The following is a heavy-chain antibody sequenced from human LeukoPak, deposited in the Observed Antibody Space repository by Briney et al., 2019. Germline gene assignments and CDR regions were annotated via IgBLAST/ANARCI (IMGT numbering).Heavy chain of an antibody. Sequence: PGGSLRLSCAASGFTFSSYDMHWVRQAPGKGLEWVAVIWYDGSNKYYADSVKGRFTISRDNSKNTLYLQMNSLRAEDTAVYYCAGGSIEYSYGYDYFDYWGQGTLVTVSS. CDR2: IWYDGSNK. D-gene: IGHD5-18*01. J-gene: IGHJ4*02. V-gene: IGHV3-33*01. CDR1: GFTFSSYD. CDR3: AGGSIEYSYGYDYFDY.